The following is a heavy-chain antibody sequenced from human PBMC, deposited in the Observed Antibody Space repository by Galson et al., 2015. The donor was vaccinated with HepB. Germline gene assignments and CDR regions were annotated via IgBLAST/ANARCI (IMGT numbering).Heavy chain of an antibody. CDR3: ATGVGEDTARVYFDY. J-gene: IGHJ4*02. CDR1: GFTFSTYS. D-gene: IGHD5-18*01. Sequence: SLRLSCAASGFTFSTYSMNWVRQAPGKGLEWVSSISSSGSYIYYADSVKGRFTISRDNAKNSLYLQMNSLRAEDTALYFCATGVGEDTARVYFDYWGQGTLVPVSS. V-gene: IGHV3-21*06. CDR2: ISSSGSYI.